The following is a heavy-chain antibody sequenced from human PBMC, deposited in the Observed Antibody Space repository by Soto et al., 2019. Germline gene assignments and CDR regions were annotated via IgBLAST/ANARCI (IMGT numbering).Heavy chain of an antibody. CDR3: AKGCDSGSCNSRRWFDP. J-gene: IGHJ5*02. V-gene: IGHV3-23*01. CDR2: ITGSGGRT. Sequence: VGPLRLSWAAAGFASIAHAMTCVRQTQGKGLEWVSTITGSGGRTYYADTVKGRFTISRDNSKDTLSLQMDNLRAEDTAVYYYAKGCDSGSCNSRRWFDPWGQGTLVTVSS. CDR1: GFASIAHA. D-gene: IGHD6-13*01.